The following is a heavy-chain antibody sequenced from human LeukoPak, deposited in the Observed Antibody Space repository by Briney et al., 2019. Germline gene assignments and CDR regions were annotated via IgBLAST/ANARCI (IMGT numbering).Heavy chain of an antibody. V-gene: IGHV3-23*01. CDR3: AKDSRLLRYFDWANFDY. D-gene: IGHD3-9*01. CDR2: ISGSGGST. Sequence: GGSLRLSCSASGFTFSSYAMSWVRQAPGKGLEWVSAISGSGGSTYYADSVKGRFTISRDNSKNTLYLQMNSRRAEDTAVYYCAKDSRLLRYFDWANFDYWGQGTLVTVSS. J-gene: IGHJ4*02. CDR1: GFTFSSYA.